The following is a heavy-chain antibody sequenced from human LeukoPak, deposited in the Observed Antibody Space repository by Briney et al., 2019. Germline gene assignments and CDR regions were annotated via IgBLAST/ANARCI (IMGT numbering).Heavy chain of an antibody. D-gene: IGHD6-13*01. J-gene: IGHJ6*02. CDR1: GGSIGSHY. CDR2: INDRGST. V-gene: IGHV4-59*11. Sequence: SETLSLTCSVSGGSIGSHYWTWIRQPPGQGLEWLGHINDRGSTNYNPSLQGRVTISIDTSKNQFSLKVNSVTAADTAVYYCVRDSRYGSGWFEDGLDFWGQGTTVTVSS. CDR3: VRDSRYGSGWFEDGLDF.